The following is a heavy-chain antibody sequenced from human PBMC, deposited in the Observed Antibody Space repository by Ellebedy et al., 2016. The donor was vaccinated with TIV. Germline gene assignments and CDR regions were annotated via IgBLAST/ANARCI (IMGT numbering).Heavy chain of an antibody. CDR1: GFTFSTYT. Sequence: GESLKISCAASGFTFSTYTMTWVRQAPGKGLEWVSSISSSSSYIYYTDSMKGRFTISRDNSKNTLYLQMNSLRAEDTAVYYCAKLIQHTDKDAVDIWGQGTMVTVSS. V-gene: IGHV3-21*06. D-gene: IGHD2-21*01. CDR2: ISSSSSYI. J-gene: IGHJ3*02. CDR3: AKLIQHTDKDAVDI.